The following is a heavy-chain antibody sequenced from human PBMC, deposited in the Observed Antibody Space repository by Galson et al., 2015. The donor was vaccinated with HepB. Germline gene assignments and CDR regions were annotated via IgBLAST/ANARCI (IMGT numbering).Heavy chain of an antibody. CDR3: AKEDTIFGVVIHYGMDV. CDR1: GFTFSSYA. Sequence: SLRLSCAASGFTFSSYAMSWVRQAPGKGLEWVSAISGSGGSTYYADSVKGRFTISRDNSKNTLYLQMNSLRAEDTAVYYCAKEDTIFGVVIHYGMDVWGQGTTVTVSS. D-gene: IGHD3-3*01. CDR2: ISGSGGST. V-gene: IGHV3-23*01. J-gene: IGHJ6*02.